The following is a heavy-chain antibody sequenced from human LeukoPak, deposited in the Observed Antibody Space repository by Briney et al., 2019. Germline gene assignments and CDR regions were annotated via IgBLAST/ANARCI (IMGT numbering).Heavy chain of an antibody. D-gene: IGHD6-25*01. CDR3: ARDSSAVSWAGSFDI. Sequence: GGSLRLSCAASAFTVSSSYMSWVRQAPGGGLQWVSVIYSTGRTYYADSVKGRFTISRDSSKNTLYLQMNSLRAEDTAVYYCARDSSAVSWAGSFDIWGQGTVVTVSS. J-gene: IGHJ3*02. V-gene: IGHV3-66*01. CDR2: IYSTGRT. CDR1: AFTVSSSY.